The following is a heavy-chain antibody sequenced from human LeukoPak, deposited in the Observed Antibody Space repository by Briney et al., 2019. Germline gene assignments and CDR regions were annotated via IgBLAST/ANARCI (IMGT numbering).Heavy chain of an antibody. CDR3: SRGGYGDYGDAFDI. Sequence: GGSLRLSCAASGFTFSSYSMSWGRQAPGKGLGWVSSISSSSSYIYYADSVKGRFTISRDNAKNSLYMQMNSPRAEDTAVYYCSRGGYGDYGDAFDISGQGAIVTLSS. CDR1: GFTFSSYS. CDR2: ISSSSSYI. J-gene: IGHJ3*02. D-gene: IGHD4-17*01. V-gene: IGHV3-21*01.